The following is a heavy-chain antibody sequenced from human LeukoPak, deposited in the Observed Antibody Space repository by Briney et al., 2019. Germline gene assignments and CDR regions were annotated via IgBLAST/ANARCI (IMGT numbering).Heavy chain of an antibody. D-gene: IGHD2-8*01. Sequence: SETLSLTCTVSGGSISSSSYYWGWIRQPPGKGLGWIGSIYYSGSTYYNPSLKSRVTISVDTSKNQFSLKLSSVTAADTAVYYCARIARNCTNGACQNTGFDYWGQGTLVTVSS. V-gene: IGHV4-39*07. CDR2: IYYSGST. CDR3: ARIARNCTNGACQNTGFDY. J-gene: IGHJ4*02. CDR1: GGSISSSSYY.